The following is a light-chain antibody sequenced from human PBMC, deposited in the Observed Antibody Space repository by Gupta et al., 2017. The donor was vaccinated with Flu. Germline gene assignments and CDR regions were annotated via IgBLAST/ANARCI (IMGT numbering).Light chain of an antibody. Sequence: GDTLAKVYTYWYQQKPGQAPVLVIYRNKERPAGIPSRFSGSSSGNTVLLTISGVQPEDEAEYFCQAKESSGTYPVFGGGTKLTVL. CDR3: QAKESSGTYPV. J-gene: IGLJ2*01. V-gene: IGLV3-25*03. CDR2: RNK. CDR1: TLAKVY.